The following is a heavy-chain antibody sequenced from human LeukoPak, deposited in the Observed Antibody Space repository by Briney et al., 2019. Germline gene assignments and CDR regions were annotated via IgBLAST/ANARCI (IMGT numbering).Heavy chain of an antibody. J-gene: IGHJ4*02. CDR3: ARDRGGIAAAEESFDY. D-gene: IGHD6-13*01. CDR1: GYTFTSYG. V-gene: IGHV1-18*01. Sequence: ASVKVSCEASGYTFTSYGISWVRQAPGQGLEWMGWISAYNGNTNYAQKLQGRVTMTTDTSTSTAYMELRSLRSDDTAVYYCARDRGGIAAAEESFDYWGQGTLVTVPS. CDR2: ISAYNGNT.